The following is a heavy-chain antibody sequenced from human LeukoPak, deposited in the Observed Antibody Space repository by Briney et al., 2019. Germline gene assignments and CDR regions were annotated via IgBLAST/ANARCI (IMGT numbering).Heavy chain of an antibody. V-gene: IGHV5-51*01. CDR3: ASGLRFLEWSDDAFDI. D-gene: IGHD3-3*01. CDR2: IYPGDSDT. Sequence: GESLKISCKGSGYSFTSYWIGWVRQMPGKGLEWMGIIYPGDSDTRYSPSFQGQVTISADKSISTAYLQWSSLKASDTAMYYCASGLRFLEWSDDAFDIWGQGTMVTVSS. J-gene: IGHJ3*02. CDR1: GYSFTSYW.